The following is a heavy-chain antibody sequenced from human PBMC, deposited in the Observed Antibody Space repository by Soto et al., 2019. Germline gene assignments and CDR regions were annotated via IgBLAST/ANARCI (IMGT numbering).Heavy chain of an antibody. CDR3: AKGGRIPTNSVDY. CDR1: GFTFSYYG. D-gene: IGHD2-2*01. CDR2: ISYDGSNR. J-gene: IGHJ4*02. Sequence: GGSLRLSCAASGFTFSYYGLHWVRHAPGKGLEWVAGISYDGSNRYYGDSVKGRFSISRDNPNNTLYLQMNSLRDEDTAVYYCAKGGRIPTNSVDYWGQGTLVTVSS. V-gene: IGHV3-30*18.